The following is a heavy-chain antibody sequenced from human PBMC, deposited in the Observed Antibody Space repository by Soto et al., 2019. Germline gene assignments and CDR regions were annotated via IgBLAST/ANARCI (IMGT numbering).Heavy chain of an antibody. V-gene: IGHV3-23*01. J-gene: IGHJ4*02. CDR3: AREDGGGPFDY. CDR1: GFMFSAYA. Sequence: DVHLLESGGGLGQPGGSLRLSCAASGFMFSAYAMHWVRQAPGQGLEWVSSMSGTSADTYYADSVKGRFTVSRDSSKDTLYLQLNSLRAEDTALYFCAREDGGGPFDYWGQGTLVIVSS. CDR2: MSGTSADT. D-gene: IGHD2-15*01.